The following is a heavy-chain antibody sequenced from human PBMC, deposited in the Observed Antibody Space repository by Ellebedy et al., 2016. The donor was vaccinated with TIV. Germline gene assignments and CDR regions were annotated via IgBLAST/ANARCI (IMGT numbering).Heavy chain of an antibody. V-gene: IGHV4-39*07. D-gene: IGHD2-2*01. CDR2: IYYSGST. Sequence: SETLSLXCTVSGGSISSSSYYWGWIRQPPGKGLEWIGSIYYSGSTYYNPSLKSRVTISVDTSKNQFSLKLSSVTAADTAVYYCAKGGPASEREYNWFNPWGQGTLVTVSS. CDR3: AKGGPASEREYNWFNP. J-gene: IGHJ5*02. CDR1: GGSISSSSYY.